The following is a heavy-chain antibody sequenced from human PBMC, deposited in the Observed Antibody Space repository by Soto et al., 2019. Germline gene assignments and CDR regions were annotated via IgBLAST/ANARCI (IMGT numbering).Heavy chain of an antibody. CDR3: ARGQRFSDWFDP. CDR1: GGAIGSHY. Sequence: NPSETLSLTCTMSGGAIGSHYWTWIRQPAGKGLEWIGRIYSSGSTQYNPSLQSRVTMSLDTSKNQFSLSLESVTAADTAVYYCARGQRFSDWFDPWGQGTLVTVSS. J-gene: IGHJ5*02. CDR2: IYSSGST. V-gene: IGHV4-4*07. D-gene: IGHD3-3*01.